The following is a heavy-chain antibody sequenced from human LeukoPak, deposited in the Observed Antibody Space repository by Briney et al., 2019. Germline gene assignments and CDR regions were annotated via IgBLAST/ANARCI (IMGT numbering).Heavy chain of an antibody. CDR3: AKLAGIRGWFVYYFDY. V-gene: IGHV3-23*01. D-gene: IGHD6-19*01. J-gene: IGHJ4*02. CDR2: MSGPGDTS. Sequence: QPGGSLSLSRAPSGFTFGTHAMTWVRQPPGKGLEWVSGMSGPGDTSYYADSVNGRFTISRDNSKNTLFRHMNSRRAEDTAVYYCAKLAGIRGWFVYYFDYWGQGTLVTVS. CDR1: GFTFGTHA.